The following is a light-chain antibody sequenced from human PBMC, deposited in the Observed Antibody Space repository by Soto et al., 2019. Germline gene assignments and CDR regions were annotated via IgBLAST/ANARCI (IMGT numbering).Light chain of an antibody. Sequence: DIQMTQSPSSLSASVGDRVTITCRASQGISSYLAWYQQKSGKVPKLLTYSASTLQSGVPSRFSGSGSGTDFTLTISSLQPEDVATYYCQKYNSAPWTFGQGTKVDIK. V-gene: IGKV1-27*01. CDR3: QKYNSAPWT. CDR2: SAS. J-gene: IGKJ1*01. CDR1: QGISSY.